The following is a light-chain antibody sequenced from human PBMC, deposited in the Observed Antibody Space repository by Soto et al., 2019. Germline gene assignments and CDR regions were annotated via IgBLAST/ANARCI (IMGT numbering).Light chain of an antibody. V-gene: IGKV1-5*01. CDR3: QQYYSVALT. CDR1: QTISSW. Sequence: MTQSPATLSVSPGERATLSCRARQTISSWLAWYQQKPGKAPKLLIYEASSLESGVPSRFSGSGSGTEFPLTISSLQPDDFATYYCQQYYSVALTFGGGTKVEIK. J-gene: IGKJ4*01. CDR2: EAS.